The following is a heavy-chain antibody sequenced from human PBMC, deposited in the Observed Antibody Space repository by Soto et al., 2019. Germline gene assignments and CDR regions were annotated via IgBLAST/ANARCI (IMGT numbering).Heavy chain of an antibody. CDR1: GGSFSGYY. J-gene: IGHJ5*02. V-gene: IGHV4-59*12. CDR3: VRDGTKTLRDWFDP. D-gene: IGHD1-1*01. CDR2: IYYSGST. Sequence: PSETLSLTCAVYGGSFSGYYWSWIRPPPGKGLDWIGCIYYSGSTDYNPSLKSRVMMSVDTSKKQFSLKLRSVTAADTAVYYCVRDGTKTLRDWFDPWGQGISVTVSS.